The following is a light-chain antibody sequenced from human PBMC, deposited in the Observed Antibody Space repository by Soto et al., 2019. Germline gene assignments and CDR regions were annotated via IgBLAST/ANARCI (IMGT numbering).Light chain of an antibody. V-gene: IGKV3-15*01. J-gene: IGKJ5*01. CDR2: GAS. Sequence: EKVMTQSPATLSMSPGERATLSCRASQSVSSFLAWYQQKPGQAPRLLIYGASTRATGIPARFSGSGSGTEFTLTISSLQSEDFAVYYCQQYSNWPPITFGQGTRLEIK. CDR1: QSVSSF. CDR3: QQYSNWPPIT.